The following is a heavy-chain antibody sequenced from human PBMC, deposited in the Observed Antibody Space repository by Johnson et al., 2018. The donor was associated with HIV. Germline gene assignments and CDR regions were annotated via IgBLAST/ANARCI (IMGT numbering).Heavy chain of an antibody. V-gene: IGHV3-30-3*01. Sequence: QLVESGGGVVQPWGSLRLSCAASGFTFGSYAMHWVRQAPGKGLEWVAVISYDGSHKYYADSVKGRFTISRDNSKKTLYLQMNSLRAEATAVYYCALAGLRIAALDAFDIWGQGTMVTVSS. CDR2: ISYDGSHK. D-gene: IGHD6-25*01. CDR1: GFTFGSYA. J-gene: IGHJ3*02. CDR3: ALAGLRIAALDAFDI.